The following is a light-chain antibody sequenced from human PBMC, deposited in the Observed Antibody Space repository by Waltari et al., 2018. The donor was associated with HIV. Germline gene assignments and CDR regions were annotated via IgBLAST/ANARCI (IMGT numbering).Light chain of an antibody. CDR3: QQYYSTPRT. J-gene: IGKJ1*01. CDR2: WAS. Sequence: DIVMTQSPDSLAVSLGERASINCKSSQNVLYSSNNKNYLAWFQQRPGQPPRLLISWASTRESGVPDRFSGSGSGTDFTLTISSLQAEDVAVYYCQQYYSTPRTFGQGTKVEI. V-gene: IGKV4-1*01. CDR1: QNVLYSSNNKNY.